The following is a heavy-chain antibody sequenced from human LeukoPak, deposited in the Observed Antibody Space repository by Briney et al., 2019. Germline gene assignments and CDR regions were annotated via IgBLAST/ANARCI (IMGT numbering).Heavy chain of an antibody. D-gene: IGHD6-19*01. V-gene: IGHV2-5*02. J-gene: IGHJ4*02. CDR2: IYWDDDK. CDR3: AHRPEYSSGWEADY. CDR1: GFSLSTSGVG. Sequence: SGPTLVNPTQTLTLTCTFSGFSLSTSGVGVGWIRQPPGKALEWLALIYWDDDKRYSPSLKSRLTITKDTSKNQVVLTMINMDPVDTGTYYCAHRPEYSSGWEADYWGQGTLVTVSS.